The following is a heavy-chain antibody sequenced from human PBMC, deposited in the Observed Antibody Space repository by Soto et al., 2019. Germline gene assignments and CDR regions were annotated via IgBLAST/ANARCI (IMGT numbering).Heavy chain of an antibody. V-gene: IGHV3-30-3*01. CDR3: ARDERIKYYDSSGYAYFDY. CDR2: ISYDGSNK. CDR1: GFTFSSYA. Sequence: PGGSLRLSCAASGFTFSSYAMHWVRQAPGKGLEWVAVISYDGSNKYYADSVKGRFTISRDNSKNTLYLQMNSLRAEDTAVYYCARDERIKYYDSSGYAYFDYWGQGTLVTVSS. D-gene: IGHD3-22*01. J-gene: IGHJ4*02.